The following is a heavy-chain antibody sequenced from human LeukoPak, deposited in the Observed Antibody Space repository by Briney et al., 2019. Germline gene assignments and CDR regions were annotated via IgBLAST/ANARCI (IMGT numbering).Heavy chain of an antibody. Sequence: GASVKVSCKVSGYSLSELSTHWVRQAPGQGREWMGGFYPGDDETIYAQKFQGRVTMTEDTSTDTAYLELSSLRSEDTAVYFCARGRMVSGLLRYYYGMDVWGQGTTVTVSS. V-gene: IGHV1-24*01. CDR2: FYPGDDET. CDR1: GYSLSELS. D-gene: IGHD3-9*01. J-gene: IGHJ6*02. CDR3: ARGRMVSGLLRYYYGMDV.